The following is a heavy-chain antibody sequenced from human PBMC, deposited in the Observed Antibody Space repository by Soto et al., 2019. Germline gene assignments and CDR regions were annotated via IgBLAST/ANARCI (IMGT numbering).Heavy chain of an antibody. Sequence: QVHLEQSGAEMKKPGTSVKVSCKASGGSFSTNEIDWVRQAPGQGLEWMGRIFPNVGTADYAQKFQGRLTIIADESTAAAFMELIRLSRADTAVYFCARGRYSSRWVTFDNWGQGTQVAVSS. J-gene: IGHJ4*02. CDR3: ARGRYSSRWVTFDN. CDR1: GGSFSTNE. V-gene: IGHV1-69*01. CDR2: IFPNVGTA. D-gene: IGHD6-19*01.